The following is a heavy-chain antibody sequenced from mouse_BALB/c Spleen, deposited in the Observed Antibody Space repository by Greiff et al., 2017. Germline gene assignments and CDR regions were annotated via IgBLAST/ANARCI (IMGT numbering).Heavy chain of an antibody. D-gene: IGHD1-1*01. Sequence: VQLQQSGAELVKPGASVKLSCKASGYTFTSYYMYWVKQRPGQGLEWIGEINPSNGGTNFNEKFKSKATLTVDKSSSTAYMQLSSLTSEDSAVYYCTREAYYYGSSYGGSVFAYWGQGTLVTVSA. CDR3: TREAYYYGSSYGGSVFAY. J-gene: IGHJ3*01. CDR1: GYTFTSYY. V-gene: IGHV1S81*02. CDR2: INPSNGGT.